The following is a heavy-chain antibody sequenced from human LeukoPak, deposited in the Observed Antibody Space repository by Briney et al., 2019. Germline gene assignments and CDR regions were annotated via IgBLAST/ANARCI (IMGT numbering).Heavy chain of an antibody. J-gene: IGHJ4*02. V-gene: IGHV1-2*02. CDR1: GYTFTGYY. Sequence: ASVKVSCKASGYTFTGYYMHWVRQAPGQGLEWMGWINPNSGGTNYAQKFQGRVTMTRDTSISTVYMELSRLRPDDTAVYYCARDIIRFGVVPFDYWGQGIVVTVSS. D-gene: IGHD3-3*01. CDR2: INPNSGGT. CDR3: ARDIIRFGVVPFDY.